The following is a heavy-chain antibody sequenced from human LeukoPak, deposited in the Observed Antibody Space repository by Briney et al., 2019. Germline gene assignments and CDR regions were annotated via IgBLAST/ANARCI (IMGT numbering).Heavy chain of an antibody. CDR3: ARATSGIVGAPTDY. CDR2: INPNIGGT. Sequence: ASVKVSCKASGYTFTGYYVHWVRQAPGQGLEWMGRINPNIGGTNFAQKFQGRVTMTRDTSISTAYMELSRLRSDDTAVYYCARATSGIVGAPTDYWGQGTLVTVTS. V-gene: IGHV1-2*06. J-gene: IGHJ4*02. D-gene: IGHD1-26*01. CDR1: GYTFTGYY.